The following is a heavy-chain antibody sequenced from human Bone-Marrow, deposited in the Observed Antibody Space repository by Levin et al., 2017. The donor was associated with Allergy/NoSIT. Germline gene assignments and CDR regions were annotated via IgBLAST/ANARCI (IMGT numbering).Heavy chain of an antibody. CDR3: TGVTDFDY. CDR2: INSDGSST. V-gene: IGHV3-74*01. D-gene: IGHD2-21*02. J-gene: IGHJ4*02. CDR1: GLTFSSYS. Sequence: LSLTCAASGLTFSSYSMHWVRQAPGKGLVWVSHINSDGSSTTYADSVKGRFTISRDNAKNTLYLQMNSLRAEDTAIYYCTGVTDFDYWGQGTLVTVSS.